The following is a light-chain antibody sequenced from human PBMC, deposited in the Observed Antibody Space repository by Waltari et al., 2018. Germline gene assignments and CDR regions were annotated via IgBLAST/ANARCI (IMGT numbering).Light chain of an antibody. J-gene: IGKJ4*01. V-gene: IGKV4-1*01. CDR3: QQYYRVPLT. CDR1: QGILDGSNNRNS. Sequence: DIVMTQSPDSLAVSLGERATINCKSSQGILDGSNNRNSLPWYQQKPGQSPNLLIYWASTRESGVPDRFSGSGSGTDFSLTISSLQAEDVAVYYCQQYYRVPLTFGGGTKIEIK. CDR2: WAS.